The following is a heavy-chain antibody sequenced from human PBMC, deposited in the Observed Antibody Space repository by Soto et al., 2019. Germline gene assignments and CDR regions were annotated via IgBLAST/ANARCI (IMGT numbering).Heavy chain of an antibody. J-gene: IGHJ1*01. V-gene: IGHV3-21*01. CDR3: ARGYCSGGSCYSVLYFQH. Sequence: GGSLRLSCAASGFTFSSYSMNWVRQAPGKGLEWVSSISSSSSYIYYADSVKGRFTISRDNAKNSLYLQMNSLRAEDTAVYYCARGYCSGGSCYSVLYFQHWGQGTLVTVSS. CDR2: ISSSSSYI. D-gene: IGHD2-15*01. CDR1: GFTFSSYS.